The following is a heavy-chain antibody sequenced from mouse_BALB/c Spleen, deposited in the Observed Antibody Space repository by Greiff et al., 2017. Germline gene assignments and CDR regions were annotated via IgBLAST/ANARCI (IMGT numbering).Heavy chain of an antibody. CDR2: IWSGGST. CDR3: ARNRGITYWYFDV. D-gene: IGHD1-1*01. V-gene: IGHV2-2*02. Sequence: QVQLKESGPGLVQPSQSLSITCTASGFSLTSYGVHWVRQSPGKGLEWLGVIWSGGSTDYNAAFISRLSISKDNSTSQVFFKMNSLQANDTAIYYCARNRGITYWYFDVWGAGTTVTVSS. J-gene: IGHJ1*01. CDR1: GFSLTSYG.